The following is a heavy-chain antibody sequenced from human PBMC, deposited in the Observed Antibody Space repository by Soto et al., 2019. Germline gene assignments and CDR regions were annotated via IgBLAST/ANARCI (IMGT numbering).Heavy chain of an antibody. V-gene: IGHV3-23*01. J-gene: IGHJ5*01. CDR3: AKGASWKYFDP. CDR1: GFMFSNYT. CDR2: IGDSGITT. D-gene: IGHD1-7*01. Sequence: PGGSLRLSCAASGFMFSNYTMTWVRHVPGKGLEWVSSIGDSGITTFYADSVQGRFTISRDNSKNTLYLQMNSLRVEDTAMYYSAKGASWKYFDPWGQGTLVTVSS.